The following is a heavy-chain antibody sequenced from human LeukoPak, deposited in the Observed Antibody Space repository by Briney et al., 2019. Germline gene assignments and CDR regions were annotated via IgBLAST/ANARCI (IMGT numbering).Heavy chain of an antibody. CDR1: GFSFTSYG. CDR2: TSATGGTT. V-gene: IGHV3-23*01. J-gene: IGHJ4*02. Sequence: PGGSLRLSCAASGFSFTSYGMNWVRQAPGKGLEWVSFTSATGGTTHYADSVKGRFTISRDNSQNTLYFQMNSLRAEDTAVYYCAGSGSTAFEYWGQGTLVTVSS. D-gene: IGHD1-14*01. CDR3: AGSGSTAFEY.